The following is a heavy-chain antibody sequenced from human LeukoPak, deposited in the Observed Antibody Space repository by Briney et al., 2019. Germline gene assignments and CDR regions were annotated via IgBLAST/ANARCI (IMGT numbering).Heavy chain of an antibody. Sequence: ASVKVSCKASGGTFNNYTISWVRQAPGQGLEWMGRVIPIIDISNYAQKFQDRVTISADESTSTAYMELSSLRSEDTAVYYCAGGSMDIWGQGTMVTVSS. D-gene: IGHD2/OR15-2a*01. CDR1: GGTFNNYT. J-gene: IGHJ3*02. CDR3: AGGSMDI. V-gene: IGHV1-69*02. CDR2: VIPIIDIS.